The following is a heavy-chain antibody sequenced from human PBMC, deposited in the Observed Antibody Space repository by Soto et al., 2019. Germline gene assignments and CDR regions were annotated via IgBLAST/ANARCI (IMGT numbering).Heavy chain of an antibody. CDR3: ARDFFWSGYYGRYYYYMDV. V-gene: IGHV4-31*03. D-gene: IGHD3-3*01. CDR2: IYYSGST. Sequence: SETLSLTCTVSGGSISSGGYYWSWIRRHPGKGLEWIGYIYYSGSTYYNPSLKSRVTISVDTSKNQFSLKLSSVTAADTAVYYCARDFFWSGYYGRYYYYMDVWGKGTTVTVSS. CDR1: GGSISSGGYY. J-gene: IGHJ6*03.